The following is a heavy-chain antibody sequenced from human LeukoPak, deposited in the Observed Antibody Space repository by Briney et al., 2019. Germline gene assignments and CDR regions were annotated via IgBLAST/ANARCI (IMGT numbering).Heavy chain of an antibody. CDR1: GGPISSYY. J-gene: IGHJ6*02. Sequence: PSETLSLTCTVSGGPISSYYWSWIRQPPGKGLEWIGYIYYSGSTNYNPSLKSRVTISVDTSKNQFSLKLSSVTAADTAVYYCARVGPTYGMDVWGQGTTVTVSS. V-gene: IGHV4-59*01. CDR2: IYYSGST. CDR3: ARVGPTYGMDV.